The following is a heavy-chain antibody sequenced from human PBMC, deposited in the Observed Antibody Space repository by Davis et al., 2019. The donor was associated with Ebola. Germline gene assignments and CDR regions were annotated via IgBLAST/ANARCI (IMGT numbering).Heavy chain of an antibody. Sequence: GESLKISCAASGFTFSSYAMHWVRQAPGKGLEWVAVISYDGSNKYYADSVKGRFTISRDNSKNTLYLQMNSLRAEDTAVYYCAKFTVTSFYYYYYGMDVWGQGTTVTVSS. V-gene: IGHV3-30-3*02. D-gene: IGHD4-17*01. CDR2: ISYDGSNK. CDR3: AKFTVTSFYYYYYGMDV. CDR1: GFTFSSYA. J-gene: IGHJ6*02.